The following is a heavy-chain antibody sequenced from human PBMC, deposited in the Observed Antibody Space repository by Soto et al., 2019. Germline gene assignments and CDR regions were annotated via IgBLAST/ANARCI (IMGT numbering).Heavy chain of an antibody. V-gene: IGHV1-18*01. CDR3: ARGGRFAVADTDY. CDR1: GYSFTNYG. D-gene: IGHD3-3*01. J-gene: IGHJ4*02. CDR2: ISGYNGDT. Sequence: QVQLVQSGVEVKKPGASVKVSCKASGYSFTNYGITWVRQAPGQGLEWLGWISGYNGDTKYAQKFQGRVTMTTDTSTTTAYMDLRSLRYDDTAVYYCARGGRFAVADTDYWGQGTLLTVSS.